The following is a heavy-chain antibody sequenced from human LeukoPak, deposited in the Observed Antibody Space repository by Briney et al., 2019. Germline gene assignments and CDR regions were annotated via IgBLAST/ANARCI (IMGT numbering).Heavy chain of an antibody. CDR3: AISIVGGSVDY. Sequence: NPSETLSLTCTVSGGSISSSSYYWGWIRQPPGRGLEWIGSIYYSGSTYYNPSLKSRVTISVDTSKNQFSLRLSSVTAADTAVYYCAISIVGGSVDYWGQGTLVTVSS. CDR2: IYYSGST. V-gene: IGHV4-39*01. D-gene: IGHD2-15*01. CDR1: GGSISSSSYY. J-gene: IGHJ4*02.